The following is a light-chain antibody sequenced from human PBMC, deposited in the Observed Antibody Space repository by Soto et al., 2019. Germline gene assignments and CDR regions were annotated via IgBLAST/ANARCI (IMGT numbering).Light chain of an antibody. CDR1: SSNIGAGYD. CDR3: QSYDSSLSGSLV. J-gene: IGLJ2*01. CDR2: DNS. Sequence: QSVLTQPPSVSGAPGQRVTISCTGSSSNIGAGYDVHWYQHLPGTAPRLLIYDNSKRPSGVPDRFSGSKSGTSASLAITGLQDEDEADYYCQSYDSSLSGSLVIGGGTKLTVL. V-gene: IGLV1-40*01.